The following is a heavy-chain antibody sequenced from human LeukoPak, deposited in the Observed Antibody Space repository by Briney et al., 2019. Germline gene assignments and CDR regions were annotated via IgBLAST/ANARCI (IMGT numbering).Heavy chain of an antibody. Sequence: PSETLSLTCTVSGGSISSYYWSWIRQPPGKGLEWIGYISYTGSTNYNPSLKSRVTISVDTSKNQFSLKLSSVTAADTAVYYCASLLWWFDPWGQGTLVTVSS. D-gene: IGHD3-10*01. V-gene: IGHV4-59*08. CDR3: ASLLWWFDP. CDR1: GGSISSYY. J-gene: IGHJ5*02. CDR2: ISYTGST.